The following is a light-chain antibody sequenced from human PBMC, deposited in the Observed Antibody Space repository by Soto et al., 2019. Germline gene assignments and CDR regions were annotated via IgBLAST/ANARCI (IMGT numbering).Light chain of an antibody. J-gene: IGKJ1*01. V-gene: IGKV1-39*01. CDR2: AAS. Sequence: DIQMTQSPSSLSASVGDRVTITCRASQSITSYLNWYQQKPGKAPKLLIYAASSLQSGVPSRLSGSGSGTDFTLTISSLQPEDFATYYCQQTYSVLWTFGQGTKVEI. CDR1: QSITSY. CDR3: QQTYSVLWT.